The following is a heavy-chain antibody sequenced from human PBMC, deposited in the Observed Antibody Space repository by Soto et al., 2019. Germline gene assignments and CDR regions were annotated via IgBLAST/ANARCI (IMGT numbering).Heavy chain of an antibody. Sequence: SVKVSCKASGGTFSSYAISWVRQAPGQGLEWMGGIIPIFGTANYAQKFQGRVTITADKSTSTAYMELSSLRSEETAVYYCERDSHRLVQAAWGFDTWGQGTLVTVSS. CDR3: ERDSHRLVQAAWGFDT. D-gene: IGHD2-2*01. CDR2: IIPIFGTA. V-gene: IGHV1-69*06. CDR1: GGTFSSYA. J-gene: IGHJ5*02.